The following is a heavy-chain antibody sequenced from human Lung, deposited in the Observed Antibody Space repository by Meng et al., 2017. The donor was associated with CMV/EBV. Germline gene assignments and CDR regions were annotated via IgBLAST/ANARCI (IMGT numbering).Heavy chain of an antibody. CDR2: IYLGDRST. Sequence: GGSXRLSCAASGFTFGTYGMSWVRQAPGKGLEWVAVIYLGDRSTWYGDFVKGRFSIYTDDSKSTVYLQMNSLRAEDTALYYCAKNPVDYADPSGQGTLVTVSS. CDR3: AKNPVDYADP. D-gene: IGHD4-17*01. V-gene: IGHV3-23*03. CDR1: GFTFGTYG. J-gene: IGHJ5*02.